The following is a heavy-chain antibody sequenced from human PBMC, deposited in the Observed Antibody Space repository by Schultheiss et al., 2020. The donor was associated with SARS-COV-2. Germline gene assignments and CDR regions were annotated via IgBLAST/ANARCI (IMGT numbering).Heavy chain of an antibody. CDR1: GFSFSSYG. Sequence: GGSLRLSCAASGFSFSSYGMSWVRQAPGKGLEWVGRIKSKTDGGTTDYAAPVKGRFTISRDDSKNTLYLQMNSLKTEDTAVYYCEVGGGSYKYYFDYWGQGTLVTVSS. V-gene: IGHV3-15*01. J-gene: IGHJ4*02. CDR2: IKSKTDGGTT. D-gene: IGHD1-26*01. CDR3: EVGGGSYKYYFDY.